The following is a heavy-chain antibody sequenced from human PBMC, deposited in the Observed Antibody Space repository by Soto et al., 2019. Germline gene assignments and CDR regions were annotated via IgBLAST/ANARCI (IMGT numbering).Heavy chain of an antibody. Sequence: GPPVKVSCKASGFTFTNSAMQWVRQARGQRLEWIGWIVVGSGNTNYAQKFQERVTITRDMSTSTAYMELSSLRSEDTAVYYCAAGYYYDTSGLGGVVSYSSGMDVWGQGTTVTVSS. V-gene: IGHV1-58*02. CDR2: IVVGSGNT. CDR3: AAGYYYDTSGLGGVVSYSSGMDV. J-gene: IGHJ6*02. D-gene: IGHD3-22*01. CDR1: GFTFTNSA.